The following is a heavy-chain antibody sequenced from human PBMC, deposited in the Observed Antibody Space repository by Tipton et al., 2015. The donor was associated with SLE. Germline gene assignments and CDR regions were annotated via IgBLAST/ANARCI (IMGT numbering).Heavy chain of an antibody. CDR2: LYYSGNT. CDR3: ARVLGSRYCTNGVCSSPFYFYYYMDV. D-gene: IGHD2-8*01. CDR1: GGSIRSSRHF. V-gene: IGHV4-39*07. J-gene: IGHJ6*03. Sequence: LRLSCTVSGGSIRSSRHFWGWIRQPPGKGLEWIGVLYYSGNTYYNPSLKSPVTLSIDTSKNQFSLTLSSVTAADTALYYCARVLGSRYCTNGVCSSPFYFYYYMDVWGKGTTVTVSS.